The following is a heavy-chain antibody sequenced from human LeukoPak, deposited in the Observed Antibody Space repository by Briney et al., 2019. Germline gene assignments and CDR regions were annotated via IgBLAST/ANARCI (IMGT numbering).Heavy chain of an antibody. Sequence: ASVKVSCKASGYTFTSYGISWVRQAPGQGLEWMGWISAYNGNTNYAQKLQGRVTMTTDTSTSTAYMELRSLRSDDTAVYYCARVPLPYYYGSGSTFDYWGQGTLVTVSS. J-gene: IGHJ4*02. CDR1: GYTFTSYG. CDR2: ISAYNGNT. CDR3: ARVPLPYYYGSGSTFDY. D-gene: IGHD3-10*01. V-gene: IGHV1-18*01.